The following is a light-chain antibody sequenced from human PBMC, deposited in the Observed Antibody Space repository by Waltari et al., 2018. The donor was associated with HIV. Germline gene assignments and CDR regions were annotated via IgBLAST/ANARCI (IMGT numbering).Light chain of an antibody. J-gene: IGLJ2*01. Sequence: QSVLTQPPSVSGAPGQRVTISCTGSSSNIGAGYDVHWYQQLPGTAPKLLIYGICKRPSVIPDRFSVSKSRTSASRAITGLQAEDEADYYCQSYDSSLSAYVVFGGGTKLTVL. CDR3: QSYDSSLSAYVV. CDR1: SSNIGAGYD. CDR2: GIC. V-gene: IGLV1-40*01.